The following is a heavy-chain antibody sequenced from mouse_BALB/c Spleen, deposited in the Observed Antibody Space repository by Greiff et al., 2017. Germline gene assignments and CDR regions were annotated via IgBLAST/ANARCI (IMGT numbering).Heavy chain of an antibody. CDR3: ARPDISGCYAMDY. CDR1: GYTFTSYW. V-gene: IGHV1S41*01. J-gene: IGHJ4*01. CDR2: IAPGSGST. Sequence: DLVKPGASVKLSCTASGYTFTSYWINWIKQRPGQVLEWIGRIAPGSGSTYYNEMFKGKATLTVDTSSSTAYIQLSSLSSEDSAVYSCARPDISGCYAMDYWGQGTSVTVSS. D-gene: IGHD3-2*02.